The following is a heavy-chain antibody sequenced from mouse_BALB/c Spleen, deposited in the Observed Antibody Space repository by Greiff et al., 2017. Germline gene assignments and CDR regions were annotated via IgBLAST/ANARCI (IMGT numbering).Heavy chain of an antibody. V-gene: IGHV1-9*01. CDR2: ILPGSGST. CDR1: GYTFSSYW. CDR3: ARGYGNYDYAMDY. J-gene: IGHJ4*01. Sequence: VKVVESGAELMKPGASVKISCKATGYTFSSYWIEWVKQRPGHGLEWIGEILPGSGSTNYNEKFKGKATFTADTSSNTAYMQLSSLTSEDSAVYYCARGYGNYDYAMDYWGQGTSVTVSS. D-gene: IGHD2-10*02.